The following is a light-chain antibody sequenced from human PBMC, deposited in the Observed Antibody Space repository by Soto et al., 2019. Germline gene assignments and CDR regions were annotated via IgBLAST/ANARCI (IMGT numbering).Light chain of an antibody. Sequence: DIQMTQSPYSLSASVGDSVTITCRASQNIRTYLNWYQQKAGRAPAVLIYGASNLQGGVPLRFSGSGSGTDFTLTISGLQPEDSATYYCQESRSALWGTCGQGTKVDIK. CDR1: QNIRTY. CDR2: GAS. V-gene: IGKV1-39*01. J-gene: IGKJ1*01. CDR3: QESRSALWGT.